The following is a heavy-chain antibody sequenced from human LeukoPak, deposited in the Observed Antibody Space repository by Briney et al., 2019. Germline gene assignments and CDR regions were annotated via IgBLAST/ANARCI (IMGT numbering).Heavy chain of an antibody. CDR2: INPSCGST. Sequence: ASVKVSFKSSAYAFTIYHIHLLRHPPGQGLEWMGIINPSCGSTSYAQKFHGRDTITSDRSTITVYMYLSSLRSEDTALYYYSRGWYEKSSGYPTSEYFQHWGQGNLVTVSS. CDR1: AYAFTIYH. CDR3: SRGWYEKSSGYPTSEYFQH. J-gene: IGHJ1*01. V-gene: IGHV1-46*01. D-gene: IGHD3-22*01.